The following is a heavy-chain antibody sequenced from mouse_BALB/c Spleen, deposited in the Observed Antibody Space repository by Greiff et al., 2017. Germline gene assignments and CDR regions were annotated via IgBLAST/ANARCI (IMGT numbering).Heavy chain of an antibody. V-gene: IGHV3-6*02. D-gene: IGHD2-14*01. CDR1: GYSITSGYY. CDR3: AYYRYGGFDY. J-gene: IGHJ2*01. CDR2: ISYDGSN. Sequence: EVQVVESGPGLVKPSQSLSLTCSVTGYSITSGYYWNWIRQFPGNKLEWMGYISYDGSNNYNPSLKNRISITRDTSKNQFFLKLNSVTTEDTATYYCAYYRYGGFDYWGQGTTLTVSS.